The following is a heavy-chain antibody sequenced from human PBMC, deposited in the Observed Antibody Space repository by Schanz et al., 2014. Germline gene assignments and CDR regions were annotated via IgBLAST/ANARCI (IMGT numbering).Heavy chain of an antibody. CDR1: GFSFVDAW. Sequence: EVQLVESGGGLVQPGGSLRLSCAASGFSFVDAWMSWVRQAPGKGLEWVSVINSRNEVFSIDSVRGRFTIFRDNPKKSAYLQMNSLRADDTAVYYCSRGIVGGLDCWGQGTLVTVSS. CDR2: INSRNEV. CDR3: SRGIVGGLDC. J-gene: IGHJ4*02. D-gene: IGHD3-16*01. V-gene: IGHV3-21*01.